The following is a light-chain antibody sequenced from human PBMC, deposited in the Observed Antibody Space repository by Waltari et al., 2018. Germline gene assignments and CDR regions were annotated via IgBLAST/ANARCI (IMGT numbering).Light chain of an antibody. CDR1: QTVTRNF. J-gene: IGKJ1*01. V-gene: IGKV3-20*01. CDR2: GAS. Sequence: SCRASQTVTRNFLAWYQQTPGQAPRLLIYGASIRATGIPDRFSGSGSGTDFTLTISRLEPEEFAVYYCHQYDSSPRTFGQGTKVEIQ. CDR3: HQYDSSPRT.